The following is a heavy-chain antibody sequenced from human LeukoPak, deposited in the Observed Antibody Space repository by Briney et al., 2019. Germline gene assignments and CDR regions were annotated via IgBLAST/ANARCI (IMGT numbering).Heavy chain of an antibody. CDR3: ARAASGYCSSTSCYRRGNWFDP. D-gene: IGHD2-2*02. Sequence: ASVTVSCTASGYTFTSYYMHWVRQAPGQGLEWMGIINPSGGSTSYAQKFQGRVTMTRDTSTSTVYMELSSLRSEDTAVYYCARAASGYCSSTSCYRRGNWFDPWGQGTLVTVSS. CDR1: GYTFTSYY. V-gene: IGHV1-46*01. J-gene: IGHJ5*02. CDR2: INPSGGST.